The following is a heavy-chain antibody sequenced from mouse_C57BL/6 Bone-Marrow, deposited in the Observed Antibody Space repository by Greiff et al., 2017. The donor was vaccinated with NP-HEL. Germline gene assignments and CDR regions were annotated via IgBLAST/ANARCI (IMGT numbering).Heavy chain of an antibody. CDR1: GYTFTSYW. V-gene: IGHV1-55*01. CDR2: IYPGSGST. D-gene: IGHD2-1*01. J-gene: IGHJ2*01. Sequence: GQLQQSGAELVKPGASVKMSCTASGYTFTSYWITWVKQRPGQGLEWIGDIYPGSGSTNYNEKFKSKATLTVDTSSSTAYMQLSSLASEDSAGDYCARGGNYDYWGQGTTLTVSS. CDR3: ARGGNYDY.